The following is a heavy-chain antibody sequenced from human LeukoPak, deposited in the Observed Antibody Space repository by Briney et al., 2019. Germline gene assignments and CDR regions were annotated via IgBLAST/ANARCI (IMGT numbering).Heavy chain of an antibody. V-gene: IGHV3-11*04. D-gene: IGHD2-2*01. J-gene: IGHJ6*03. CDR1: GFTFSDYY. CDR3: ARLRRYCSTSTCQYYYYYMDV. Sequence: PGGSLRLSCAASGFTFSDYYMTWIRQAPGKGLERVSHTSSSDNSDSTIHYADSVKGRFTISRDHAKSSLYLQMNSLGAEDTAVYYCARLRRYCSTSTCQYYYYYMDVWGKGTTVTVSS. CDR2: TSSSDNSDSTI.